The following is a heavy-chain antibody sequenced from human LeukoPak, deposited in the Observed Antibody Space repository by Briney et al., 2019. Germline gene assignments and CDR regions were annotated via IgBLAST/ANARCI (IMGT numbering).Heavy chain of an antibody. Sequence: PSETLSLTCTVSGGSISSSSYYWGWIRQPPGKGLEWIGSIYYSGITYYNPSLKSRVTISVDTSKNQFSLKLSSVTAADTAVYYCARGEEYYFDYWGQGTLVTVSS. CDR1: GGSISSSSYY. CDR3: ARGEEYYFDY. CDR2: IYYSGIT. J-gene: IGHJ4*02. D-gene: IGHD3-10*01. V-gene: IGHV4-39*01.